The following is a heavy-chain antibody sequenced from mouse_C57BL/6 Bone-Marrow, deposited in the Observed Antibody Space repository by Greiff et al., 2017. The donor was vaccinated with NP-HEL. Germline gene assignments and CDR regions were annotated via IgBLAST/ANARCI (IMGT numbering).Heavy chain of an antibody. CDR2: INPGSGGT. V-gene: IGHV1-54*01. J-gene: IGHJ2*01. Sequence: QVQLKQSGAELVRPGTSVKVSCKASGYAFTNYLIEWVKQRPGQGLEWIGVINPGSGGTNYNEKFKGKATLTADKSSSTAYMQLSSLTSEDSAVYFCARGWLLPPDYWGQGTTLTVSS. CDR1: GYAFTNYL. CDR3: ARGWLLPPDY. D-gene: IGHD2-3*01.